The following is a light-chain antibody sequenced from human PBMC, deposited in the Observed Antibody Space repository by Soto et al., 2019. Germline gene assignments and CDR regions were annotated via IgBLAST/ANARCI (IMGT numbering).Light chain of an antibody. CDR2: GAS. V-gene: IGKV3-15*01. Sequence: EIVMTQSPATLSVSPGERATLSCRASQSVSSNLAWYQQKPGQAPRLLIYGASTRATGIPARFSGSGSGTEFTLTISSLQFEDFAVYYCQQYNKWPITFGQGTRLEIK. CDR1: QSVSSN. J-gene: IGKJ5*01. CDR3: QQYNKWPIT.